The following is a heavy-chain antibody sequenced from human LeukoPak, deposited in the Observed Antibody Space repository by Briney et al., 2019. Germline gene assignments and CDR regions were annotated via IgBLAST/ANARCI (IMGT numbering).Heavy chain of an antibody. CDR3: ARDLSGNSYNFDL. V-gene: IGHV1-46*01. CDR1: GYIFTSYY. D-gene: IGHD5-18*01. J-gene: IGHJ4*02. CDR2: INPSGGST. Sequence: ASVKVSCKAAGYIFTSYYMHWVRQAPGQGLEWMGIINPSGGSTRYAQKFQGRVTMTRDTSTSTVYMELSSLRSEDTAVYYCARDLSGNSYNFDLWGQGTLVTVSS.